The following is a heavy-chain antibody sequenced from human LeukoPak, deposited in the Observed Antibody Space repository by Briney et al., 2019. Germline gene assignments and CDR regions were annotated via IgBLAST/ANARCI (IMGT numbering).Heavy chain of an antibody. Sequence: HTGGSLRLSCAAPGFTFSSYAMSWVRQAPGKGLEWVSAISGSGGSTYYADSVKGRFTISRDNSKNTLYLQMDSLRAEDTAVYYCAKERAGRFDYWGQGTLVTVSS. D-gene: IGHD6-19*01. J-gene: IGHJ4*02. CDR3: AKERAGRFDY. V-gene: IGHV3-23*01. CDR2: ISGSGGST. CDR1: GFTFSSYA.